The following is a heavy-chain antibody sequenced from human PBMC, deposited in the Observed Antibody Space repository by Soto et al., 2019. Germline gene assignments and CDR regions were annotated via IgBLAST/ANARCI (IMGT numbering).Heavy chain of an antibody. CDR2: IDGNSGTGT. Sequence: GGSLRLSCAASGITFSSYAMSWVRQAPGKGLEWVSSIDGNSGTGTYYADSVKGRFTISRDNSKNTLYLQMDSLRAEDTAVYYCGSRLTDFSDYWGQGTRVTVSS. CDR1: GITFSSYA. D-gene: IGHD2-21*02. J-gene: IGHJ4*02. V-gene: IGHV3-23*01. CDR3: GSRLTDFSDY.